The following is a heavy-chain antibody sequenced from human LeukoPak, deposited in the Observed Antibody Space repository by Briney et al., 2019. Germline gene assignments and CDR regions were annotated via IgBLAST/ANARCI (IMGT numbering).Heavy chain of an antibody. V-gene: IGHV1-8*01. D-gene: IGHD6-13*01. Sequence: GASVKVSCKASGYTFTSYDINWVRQATGQGLEWMGWMNPNSGNTGYAQKFQGRVTMTRNTSISTAYMELSSLRSEDTAVYYCARRFPAYSISWYYYYMDVWGKGTTVTVSS. CDR2: MNPNSGNT. CDR3: ARRFPAYSISWYYYYMDV. J-gene: IGHJ6*03. CDR1: GYTFTSYD.